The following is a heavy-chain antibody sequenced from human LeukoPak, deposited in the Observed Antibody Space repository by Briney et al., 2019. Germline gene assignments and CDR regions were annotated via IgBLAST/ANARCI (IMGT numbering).Heavy chain of an antibody. V-gene: IGHV3-53*01. Sequence: GGSLRLSCAASGFTVSSNYMSWVRQAPGKGLEWVSVIYSGGSTYYADSVKGRFTISRDNSKNTLYLQMNSLRAEDTAVYYCARGLYSSSSEYFQHWGQGTLVTVSS. J-gene: IGHJ1*01. D-gene: IGHD6-13*01. CDR3: ARGLYSSSSEYFQH. CDR1: GFTVSSNY. CDR2: IYSGGST.